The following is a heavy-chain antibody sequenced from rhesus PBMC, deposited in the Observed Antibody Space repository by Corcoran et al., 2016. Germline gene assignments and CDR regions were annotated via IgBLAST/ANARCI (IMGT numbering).Heavy chain of an antibody. D-gene: IGHD3-3*01. CDR3: ARAGGFWTGFYGLDS. Sequence: QVQLQESGLAVVKPSETLSLTCAVSGGSISSSNWWSWIRQSPGKGLEWIGGIYGSGGSTEYNPSLNSRVTISKDTSKNPFSLKLSSVTAADTAVYYCARAGGFWTGFYGLDSWGQGVVVTVSS. J-gene: IGHJ6*01. CDR1: GGSISSSNW. V-gene: IGHV4-93*01. CDR2: IYGSGGST.